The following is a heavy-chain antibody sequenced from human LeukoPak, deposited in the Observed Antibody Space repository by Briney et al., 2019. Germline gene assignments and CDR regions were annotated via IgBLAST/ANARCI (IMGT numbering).Heavy chain of an antibody. V-gene: IGHV3-48*04. CDR2: ISSSSSTI. CDR1: GFTFSSYS. CDR3: ARGAHYCSSTSCYKNWFDP. J-gene: IGHJ5*02. D-gene: IGHD2-2*02. Sequence: GGSLRLSCAASGFTFSSYSMNWVHQAPGKRLEWVSYISSSSSTIYYADSVKGRFTISRDNAKNSLYLQMNSLRAEDTAVYYCARGAHYCSSTSCYKNWFDPWGQGTLVTVSS.